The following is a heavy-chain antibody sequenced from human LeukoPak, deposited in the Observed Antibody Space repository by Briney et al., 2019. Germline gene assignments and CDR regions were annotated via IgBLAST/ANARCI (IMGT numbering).Heavy chain of an antibody. J-gene: IGHJ4*02. CDR1: GSTFSSYA. Sequence: GGSLRLSCAASGSTFSSYAMSWVRQAPGKGLEWVSAISGSGGSTYYADSVKGRFTISRDNSKNTLYLQMNSLRAEDTAVYYCAKVPMVRGVGYYFDYWGQGTLVTVSS. V-gene: IGHV3-23*01. CDR2: ISGSGGST. CDR3: AKVPMVRGVGYYFDY. D-gene: IGHD3-10*01.